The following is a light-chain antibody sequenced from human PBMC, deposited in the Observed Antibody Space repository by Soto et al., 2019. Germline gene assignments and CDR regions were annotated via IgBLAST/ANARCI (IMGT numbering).Light chain of an antibody. CDR2: EVT. CDR3: AAWDDNLRGYWV. Sequence: QSALTQPPSASGSPGQSVTISCTGTSSDVGGYNYVAWFQQHPGKAPKLMIYEVTKRPSGVPNRFSGSKSGTSASLAISGLRSEDEADYFCAAWDDNLRGYWVFGGGTKLTVL. J-gene: IGLJ2*01. CDR1: SSDVGGYNY. V-gene: IGLV2-8*01.